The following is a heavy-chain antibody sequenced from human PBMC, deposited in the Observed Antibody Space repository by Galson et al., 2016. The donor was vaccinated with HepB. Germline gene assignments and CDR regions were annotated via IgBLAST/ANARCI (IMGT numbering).Heavy chain of an antibody. CDR3: ARRVGYSSQSLDS. CDR1: GGSISTNNYY. CDR2: IYYRGST. D-gene: IGHD6-19*01. V-gene: IGHV4-39*01. Sequence: ETLSLTCTVSGGSISTNNYYWAWIRQPPGKGLEWIGSIYYRGSTYYNASLKSRLTISVDTSKNQFSLTLSSVTATDTAVYYCARRVGYSSQSLDSWGRGTLVSVSS. J-gene: IGHJ4*02.